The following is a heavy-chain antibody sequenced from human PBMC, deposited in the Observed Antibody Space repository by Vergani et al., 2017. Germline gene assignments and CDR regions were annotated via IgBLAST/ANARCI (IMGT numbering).Heavy chain of an antibody. CDR1: GFTFSSYA. V-gene: IGHV3-23*01. Sequence: EVQLLESGGGLVQPGGSLRLSCAASGFTFSSYAMSWFRQAPGKGLEWVSAISGSGSSTYYADSVKGRFTISRDSSKNTLYLQMNSRSAGDTAVYYCAKANPRNSGYDYLYYYHAMDVWGQGTTVTVSS. J-gene: IGHJ6*02. CDR2: ISGSGSST. CDR3: AKANPRNSGYDYLYYYHAMDV. D-gene: IGHD5-12*01.